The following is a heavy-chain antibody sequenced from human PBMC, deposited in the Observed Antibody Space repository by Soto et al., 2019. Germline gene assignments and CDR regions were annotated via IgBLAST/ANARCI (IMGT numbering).Heavy chain of an antibody. CDR1: GGSISSYY. CDR2: IYYSGST. J-gene: IGHJ6*03. CDR3: ARDRQLGYMDV. Sequence: SETLSLTCTVSGGSISSYYWSWIRQPPGKGLEWIGYIYYSGSTNYNPSLKSRVTISVDTSKNQFSLKLSSVTAADTAVYYCARDRQLGYMDVWGKGTTVTVSS. D-gene: IGHD6-6*01. V-gene: IGHV4-59*12.